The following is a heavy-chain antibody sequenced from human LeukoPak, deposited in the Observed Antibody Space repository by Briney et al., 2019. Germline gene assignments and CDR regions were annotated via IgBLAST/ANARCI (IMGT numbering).Heavy chain of an antibody. V-gene: IGHV4-61*02. CDR1: GGSISSGNYY. J-gene: IGHJ4*02. CDR3: ARDSPYSSGYYYFDY. Sequence: SETLSLTCPVSGGSISSGNYYWSWIRQPAGKGLEWIGRVYTSGSTNYNPSLKSRVAISVDTSKNQFSLKLSSVTAADTAVYYCARDSPYSSGYYYFDYWGQGTLVTVSS. D-gene: IGHD3-22*01. CDR2: VYTSGST.